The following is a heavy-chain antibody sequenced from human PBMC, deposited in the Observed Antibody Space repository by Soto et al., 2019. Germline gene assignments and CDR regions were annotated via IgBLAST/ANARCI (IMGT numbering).Heavy chain of an antibody. CDR1: GYTFSSYG. CDR2: ISPYDGNT. CDR3: ARGGYYDSSGSRNYHYYGMNV. Sequence: QVQLVQSGGEVKKPGASVKVSCKASGYTFSSYGINWVRQAPGQGLEWLGWISPYDGNTKYAQIRQGRVSMTTDTSTKTAYMEVRTLRSDDTAVYYCARGGYYDSSGSRNYHYYGMNVWGQGTTVTVSS. J-gene: IGHJ6*02. V-gene: IGHV1-18*01. D-gene: IGHD3-22*01.